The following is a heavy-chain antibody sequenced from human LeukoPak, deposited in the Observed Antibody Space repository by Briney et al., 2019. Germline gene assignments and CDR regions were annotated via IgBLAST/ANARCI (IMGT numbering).Heavy chain of an antibody. CDR1: GGSISSSSYY. CDR3: ARDSPCGGDCYTFDY. V-gene: IGHV4-31*03. J-gene: IGHJ4*02. Sequence: SETLSLTCTVSGGSISSSSYYWGWIRQHPGKGLEWIGYIYYSGSTYYNPSLKSRVTISVDTSKNQFSLKLSSVTAADTAVYYCARDSPCGGDCYTFDYRGQGTLVTVSS. D-gene: IGHD2-21*02. CDR2: IYYSGST.